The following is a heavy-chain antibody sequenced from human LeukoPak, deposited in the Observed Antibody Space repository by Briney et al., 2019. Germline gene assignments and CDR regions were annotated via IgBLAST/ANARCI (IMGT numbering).Heavy chain of an antibody. D-gene: IGHD5-18*01. CDR2: IYHSGST. Sequence: PSGTLSLTCAVSGGSISSSNWWSWVRQPPGKGLEWIGEIYHSGSTNYNPSLKSRVTISVDKSKNQFSLKLSSVTAADTAVYYCARAKLWSPYIYYYYYYMDVWGKGTTVTISS. CDR1: GGSISSSNW. J-gene: IGHJ6*03. V-gene: IGHV4-4*02. CDR3: ARAKLWSPYIYYYYYYMDV.